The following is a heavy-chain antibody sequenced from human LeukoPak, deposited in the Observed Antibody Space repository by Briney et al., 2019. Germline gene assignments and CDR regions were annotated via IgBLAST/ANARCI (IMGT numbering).Heavy chain of an antibody. Sequence: PSETLSLTCTVSGGSISSYYWSWIRQPPGKGLEWIGYIYTSGSTNYNPSLKSRVTISVDTSRNRFSLQLSSVTAADTGFYFCARERWSRRSYFDTWAQGILVTVSS. CDR3: ARERWSRRSYFDT. J-gene: IGHJ4*02. D-gene: IGHD5-24*01. V-gene: IGHV4-4*09. CDR1: GGSISSYY. CDR2: IYTSGST.